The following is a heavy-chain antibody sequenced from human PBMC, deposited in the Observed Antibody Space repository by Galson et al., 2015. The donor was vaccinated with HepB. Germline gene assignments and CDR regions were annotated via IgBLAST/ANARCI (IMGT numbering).Heavy chain of an antibody. Sequence: SLRLSCAASGFTFSSYGMHWVRQAPGKGLEWVAVIWYDGSNKYYADSVKGRFTISRDNSKNTLYLQMNSLRAEDTAVYYCTRLRDYYDSGSYQIDVFDIWGQGTMVTVSS. J-gene: IGHJ3*02. CDR3: TRLRDYYDSGSYQIDVFDI. CDR2: IWYDGSNK. D-gene: IGHD3-10*01. CDR1: GFTFSSYG. V-gene: IGHV3-33*08.